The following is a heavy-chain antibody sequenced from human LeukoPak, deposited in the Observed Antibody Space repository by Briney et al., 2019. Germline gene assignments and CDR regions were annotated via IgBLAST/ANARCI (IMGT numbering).Heavy chain of an antibody. Sequence: SETLSLTCTVSGGSISSGSYYWGWIRQPPGKGLEWIGTIYYSGSTYYNPSLKSRVTISVDTSKNQFSLKLRSVTAADTAIYYCARQGYDILTGYIDAFDIWGQGTMVTVSS. CDR1: GGSISSGSYY. CDR2: IYYSGST. V-gene: IGHV4-39*01. CDR3: ARQGYDILTGYIDAFDI. J-gene: IGHJ3*02. D-gene: IGHD3-9*01.